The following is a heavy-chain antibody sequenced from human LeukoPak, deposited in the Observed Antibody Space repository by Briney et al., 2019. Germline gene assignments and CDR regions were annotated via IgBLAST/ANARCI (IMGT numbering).Heavy chain of an antibody. D-gene: IGHD2/OR15-2a*01. J-gene: IGHJ5*02. Sequence: SETLSLTCTVSGGSISGYYRSWLRQSPGKGLEWIGFIYNSGNAIYNPFLKSRVTISVDTSKNQISLGLSSVTAADTAVYYCARRHSTYNWFDPWGQGTLVTVSS. CDR3: ARRHSTYNWFDP. CDR1: GGSISGYY. CDR2: IYNSGNA. V-gene: IGHV4-59*08.